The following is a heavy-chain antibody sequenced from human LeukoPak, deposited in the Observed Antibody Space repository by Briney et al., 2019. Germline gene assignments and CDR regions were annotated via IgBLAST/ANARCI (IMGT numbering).Heavy chain of an antibody. Sequence: ASVTVSCTASGFTLTKYGISWVRQAPGQGPEWMGWISGYNGNTDYAQKFQGRVTMTTDTSTSTAYMELRDLKSDDTAVYYCGRDYYYGTSAPCNFGLDVWGQGTTVTVSS. J-gene: IGHJ6*02. CDR3: GRDYYYGTSAPCNFGLDV. CDR1: GFTLTKYG. D-gene: IGHD3-10*01. V-gene: IGHV1-18*04. CDR2: ISGYNGNT.